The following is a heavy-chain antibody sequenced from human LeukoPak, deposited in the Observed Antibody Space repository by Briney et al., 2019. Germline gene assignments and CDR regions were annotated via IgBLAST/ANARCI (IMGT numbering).Heavy chain of an antibody. CDR3: ARLVNRQLGLFDP. J-gene: IGHJ5*02. Sequence: PSETLSLTCTVSGGSISSSSYYWGWIRQPPGKGLEWIGSIYYSGSTYYNPSLKSRVTISVDTSKNQFSLKLSSVTAADTAVYYCARLVNRQLGLFDPWGQGTLVTVSS. V-gene: IGHV4-39*01. D-gene: IGHD4-23*01. CDR1: GGSISSSSYY. CDR2: IYYSGST.